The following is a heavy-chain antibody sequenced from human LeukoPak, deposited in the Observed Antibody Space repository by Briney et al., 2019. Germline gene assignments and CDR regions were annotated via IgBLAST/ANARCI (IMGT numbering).Heavy chain of an antibody. Sequence: GGSLRLSCAASGFTFSSYAMHWVRQAPGKGLEWVAVISYDGSNKYYADSVKGRFTISRDNSKNTLYLKMNSLRAEDTAVYYCARVGVAWDTVVVPAAGYFQHWGQGTLVTVSS. J-gene: IGHJ1*01. CDR1: GFTFSSYA. D-gene: IGHD2-2*01. CDR2: ISYDGSNK. CDR3: ARVGVAWDTVVVPAAGYFQH. V-gene: IGHV3-30*04.